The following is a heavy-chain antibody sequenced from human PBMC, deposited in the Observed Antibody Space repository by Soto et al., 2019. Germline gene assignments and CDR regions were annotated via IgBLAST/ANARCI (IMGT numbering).Heavy chain of an antibody. J-gene: IGHJ6*02. CDR1: GFTFSSYG. Sequence: GALRLSCAASGFTFSSYGMHWVRQAPGKGLEWVAVISYDGSNKYYADSVKGRFTINPDTSKNQFSLQLNSVTPEDTAVYYCARDIMVPHPSGYYYAMDVWGQGTTVTVSS. V-gene: IGHV3-30*03. CDR3: ARDIMVPHPSGYYYAMDV. D-gene: IGHD2-8*01. CDR2: ISYDGSNK.